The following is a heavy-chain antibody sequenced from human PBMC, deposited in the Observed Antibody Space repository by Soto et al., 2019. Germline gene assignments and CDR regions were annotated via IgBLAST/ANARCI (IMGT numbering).Heavy chain of an antibody. D-gene: IGHD3-3*01. J-gene: IGHJ4*02. CDR1: GYTFSRHG. CDR3: ARGADDFSSGYYYEY. Sequence: QVQLVQSGAEVKKPGASVTVSCKASGYTFSRHGISWGRQAPGQWLEWMSWSGNTNYAQKFQGRLTLTTNPSTRTAYMELRSLRSDDTAVYYCARGADDFSSGYYYEYWGQGTLVTVAS. CDR2: SGNT. V-gene: IGHV1-18*04.